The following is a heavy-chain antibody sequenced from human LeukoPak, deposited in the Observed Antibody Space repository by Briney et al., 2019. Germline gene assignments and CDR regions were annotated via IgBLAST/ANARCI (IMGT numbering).Heavy chain of an antibody. CDR3: ARDRNPGQSNFLFDY. Sequence: ASVKVSCRASGYTFTSYYMHWVRQAPGQGLEWMGIINPSGGSTSYAQKFQGRVTMTRDTSTSTVYMELSSLRSEDTAVYYCARDRNPGQSNFLFDYWGQGTLVTVSS. J-gene: IGHJ4*02. CDR2: INPSGGST. CDR1: GYTFTSYY. V-gene: IGHV1-46*01. D-gene: IGHD4/OR15-4a*01.